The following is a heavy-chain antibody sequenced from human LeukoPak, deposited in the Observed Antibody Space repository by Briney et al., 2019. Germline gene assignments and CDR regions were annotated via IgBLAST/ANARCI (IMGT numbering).Heavy chain of an antibody. J-gene: IGHJ4*02. V-gene: IGHV3-48*04. Sequence: PGGSLRLSCAASGFTFNKSNMNWVRQAPGKGLEWVSYISSTSGTIYYADSVKGRFTVSRDNAKNSLYLQMNSLRAEDTAVYYCAREGSGYDYWGRGTLVTVSS. CDR3: AREGSGYDY. D-gene: IGHD2-15*01. CDR2: ISSTSGTI. CDR1: GFTFNKSN.